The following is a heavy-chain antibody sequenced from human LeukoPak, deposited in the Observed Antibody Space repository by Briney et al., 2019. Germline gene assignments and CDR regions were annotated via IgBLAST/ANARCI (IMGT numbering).Heavy chain of an antibody. CDR1: GFTFSRHW. CDR3: AKDSDWSFDI. D-gene: IGHD3-9*01. V-gene: IGHV3-7*01. Sequence: GGSLRLSCAASGFTFSRHWMRWARQAPGKGLEWVADIRPDGSETKYVESVKGRFTISRDNAKYSLFLQMNSLRVEVTAVYHCAKDSDWSFDIWGQGTMVTVSS. J-gene: IGHJ3*02. CDR2: IRPDGSET.